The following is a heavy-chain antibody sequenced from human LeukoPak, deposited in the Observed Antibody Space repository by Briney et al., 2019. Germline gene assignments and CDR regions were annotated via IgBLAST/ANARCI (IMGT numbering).Heavy chain of an antibody. CDR2: ISSSSSYI. J-gene: IGHJ3*02. Sequence: GGSLRLSCAASRFTFSSYSMNWLRQAPGKGLEWVSSISSSSSYIYYADSVKGRFTISRDNAKNSLYLQMNSLRAEDTAVYYCASRIMITFGGVIVDDAFDIWGQGTMVTVSS. CDR3: ASRIMITFGGVIVDDAFDI. CDR1: RFTFSSYS. D-gene: IGHD3-16*02. V-gene: IGHV3-21*01.